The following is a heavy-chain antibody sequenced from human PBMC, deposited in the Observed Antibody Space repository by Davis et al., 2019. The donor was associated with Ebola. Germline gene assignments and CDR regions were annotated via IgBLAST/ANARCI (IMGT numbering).Heavy chain of an antibody. CDR1: GFTFSSYG. Sequence: PGGSLRLSCAASGFTFSSYGMHWVRQAPGKGLEWVAVISYDGRYIYYVDSVKGRFTISRDNSKNTLYLQMNSLRAEDTAVYYCARLRYFDSPTFGIWGQGTMVTVSS. D-gene: IGHD3-9*01. CDR2: ISYDGRYI. J-gene: IGHJ3*02. V-gene: IGHV3-30*03. CDR3: ARLRYFDSPTFGI.